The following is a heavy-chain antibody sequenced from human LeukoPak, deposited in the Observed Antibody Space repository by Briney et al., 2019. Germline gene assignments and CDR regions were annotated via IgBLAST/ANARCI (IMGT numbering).Heavy chain of an antibody. CDR3: ARVRYDIVTGYLGAFDY. CDR1: GYSISSGYY. Sequence: SETLSLTCTVSGYSISSGYYWGWIRPPPGKGLEWIGSIYHSGSTYNNPSLKSGVTISVDTSKNQLSLKLRSVTAADTAVYYCARVRYDIVTGYLGAFDYWGQGTLVTVSS. D-gene: IGHD3-9*01. CDR2: IYHSGST. V-gene: IGHV4-38-2*02. J-gene: IGHJ4*02.